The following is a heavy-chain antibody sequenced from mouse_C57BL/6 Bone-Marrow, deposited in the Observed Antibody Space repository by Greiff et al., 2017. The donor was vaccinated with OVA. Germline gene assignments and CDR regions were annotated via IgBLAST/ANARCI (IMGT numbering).Heavy chain of an antibody. CDR1: GFSLTTFGMG. CDR2: IWWDDDK. CDR3: ARILLRIHWYFDV. J-gene: IGHJ1*03. V-gene: IGHV8-8*01. Sequence: QVTLKLSGPGLLQPSQTLSLTCSFSGFSLTTFGMGVGWIRQPPGKGLVWLAHIWWDDDKYYNPALKSRLTISKDTPKTQIFLKIANVDTADAATYYCARILLRIHWYFDVWGTGTTVTVSS. D-gene: IGHD1-1*01.